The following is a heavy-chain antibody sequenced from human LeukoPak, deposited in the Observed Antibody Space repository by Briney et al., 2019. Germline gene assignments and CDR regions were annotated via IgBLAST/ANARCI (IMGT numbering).Heavy chain of an antibody. J-gene: IGHJ4*02. CDR2: IYSGGST. CDR1: GFTVTSHY. V-gene: IGHV3-53*01. D-gene: IGHD3-22*01. CDR3: ARGSSGYYYSLLGY. Sequence: PGGSLRLSCAASGFTVTSHYMSWVRQAPGKGLEWVSVIYSGGSTYYADSVKGRFTISRDNSKNTVYLQMNSLRAEDTAVYYCARGSSGYYYSLLGYWGQGTLVTVSS.